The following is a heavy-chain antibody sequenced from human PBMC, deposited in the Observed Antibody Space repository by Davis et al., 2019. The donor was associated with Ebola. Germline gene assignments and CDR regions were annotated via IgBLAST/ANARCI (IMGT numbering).Heavy chain of an antibody. CDR3: AGGDFWSGQFDY. V-gene: IGHV3-23*01. CDR2: ISGTGGET. CDR1: GFTFSSYA. D-gene: IGHD3-3*01. J-gene: IGHJ4*02. Sequence: GESLKISCAASGFTFSSYAMSWVRQAPGKGLEWVSAISGTGGETYYADSVKGRFTISRDNSKNTLFLQMNSLRAEDTAVYYCAGGDFWSGQFDYWGQGARVTVSS.